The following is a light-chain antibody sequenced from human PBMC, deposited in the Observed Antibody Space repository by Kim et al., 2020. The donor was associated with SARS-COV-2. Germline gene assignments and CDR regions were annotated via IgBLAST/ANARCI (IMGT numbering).Light chain of an antibody. CDR3: ATWDYSLNGWV. V-gene: IGLV1-44*01. Sequence: GQRVTISCSGSRPNVGSHTVNWFQQLQGTAPKLPLSTDNRRPSAVPDRFSGSRYGTSASLAISGLQSEDEADYYCATWDYSLNGWVFGGGTQLTVL. J-gene: IGLJ3*02. CDR1: RPNVGSHT. CDR2: TDN.